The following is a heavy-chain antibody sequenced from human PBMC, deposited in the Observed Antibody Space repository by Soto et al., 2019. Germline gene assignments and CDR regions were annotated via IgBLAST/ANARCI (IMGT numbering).Heavy chain of an antibody. Sequence: ASVKVSCRASGYTLTSYYMHWVRQAPGQGLEWMGIINPSGGSTSYAQKFQGRVTMTRDTSTSTVYMELSSLRSEDTAVYYCARAVDTAMVTDYWGQGTLVTVSS. D-gene: IGHD5-18*01. J-gene: IGHJ4*02. CDR1: GYTLTSYY. V-gene: IGHV1-46*01. CDR2: INPSGGST. CDR3: ARAVDTAMVTDY.